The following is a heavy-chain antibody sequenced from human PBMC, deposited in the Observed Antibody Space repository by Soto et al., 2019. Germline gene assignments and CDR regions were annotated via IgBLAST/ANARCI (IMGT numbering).Heavy chain of an antibody. CDR1: GYTFASYD. V-gene: IGHV1-18*01. CDR2: ISAYNGNT. CDR3: ARGRLSDAFDI. J-gene: IGHJ3*02. Sequence: ASVKVSCKASGYTFASYDINWVRQATGQGLEWMGWISAYNGNTNYAQKLQGRVTMTTDTSTSTAYMELRSLRSDDTAVYYCARGRLSDAFDIWGQGTMVTVSS. D-gene: IGHD6-19*01.